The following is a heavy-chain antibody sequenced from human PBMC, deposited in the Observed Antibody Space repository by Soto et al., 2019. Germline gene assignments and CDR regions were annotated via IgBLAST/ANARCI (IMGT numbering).Heavy chain of an antibody. D-gene: IGHD1-1*01. Sequence: GGSLRLSWAASGFTFSSYAMSWVRQAQGKGLDWVSAMSGSGGSTDYADSVKGRVTITRDNSKNTVYLQMNSLRAEDTAVYYCARSRSYSGNEANFQLWGQGTLVTVSS. V-gene: IGHV3-23*01. J-gene: IGHJ1*01. CDR1: GFTFSSYA. CDR3: ARSRSYSGNEANFQL. CDR2: MSGSGGST.